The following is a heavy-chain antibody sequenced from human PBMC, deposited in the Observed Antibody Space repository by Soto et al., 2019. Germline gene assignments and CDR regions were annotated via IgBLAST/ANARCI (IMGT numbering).Heavy chain of an antibody. CDR2: MDWDDDK. CDR3: ATGYYYYGMDV. Sequence: SGPTLVNHTQTLTLACTFCGFSLSTSGMCVSWIRQPPGKALEWLALMDWDDDKYYSTSLKTRLTISKDTSKNQVVLTMTNMDPVDTATYYCATGYYYYGMDVWGQGTTVTVSS. J-gene: IGHJ6*02. CDR1: GFSLSTSGMC. D-gene: IGHD2-8*02. V-gene: IGHV2-70*01.